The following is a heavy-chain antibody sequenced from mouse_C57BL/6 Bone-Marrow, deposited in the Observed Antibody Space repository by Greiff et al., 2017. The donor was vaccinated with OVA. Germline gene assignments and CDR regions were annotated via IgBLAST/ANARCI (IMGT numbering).Heavy chain of an antibody. V-gene: IGHV1-39*01. CDR2: INPNYGTT. Sequence: EVQLQQSGPELVKPGASVKISCKASGYSFTDYNMNWVKQSNGKSLEWIGVINPNYGTTSYNQKFKGKATLTVDQSSSTAYMQLNSLTAEDSAVYYCARNEGDRQLRFYWYFDVWGTGTTVTVSS. J-gene: IGHJ1*03. D-gene: IGHD3-2*02. CDR3: ARNEGDRQLRFYWYFDV. CDR1: GYSFTDYN.